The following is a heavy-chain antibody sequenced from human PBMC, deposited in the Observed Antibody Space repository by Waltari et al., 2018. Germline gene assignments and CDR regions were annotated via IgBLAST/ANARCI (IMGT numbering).Heavy chain of an antibody. CDR1: GYSISDTTC. D-gene: IGHD6-19*01. J-gene: IGHJ4*02. CDR2: ICHRGGT. CDR3: TKDSSGWSKDF. Sequence: QLRLQESAPGPVEPSETLSLTCAVSGYSISDTTCWGWIRQSPGTGLEWIGSICHRGGTFYSPSLKSRVTISVDTSKNQFSLRLASVTAADTAVYYCTKDSSGWSKDFWGQGTLVTVSS. V-gene: IGHV4-38-2*02.